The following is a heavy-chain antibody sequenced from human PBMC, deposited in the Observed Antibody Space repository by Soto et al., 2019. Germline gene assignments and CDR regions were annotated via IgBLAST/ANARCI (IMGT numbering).Heavy chain of an antibody. CDR2: IFFSGST. CDR1: GGSISSYY. D-gene: IGHD6-6*01. J-gene: IGHJ3*02. Sequence: QVQLQESGPGLVKPSETLSLTCTVSGGSISSYYWSWIRQPPGQGLEWIGYIFFSGSTNYSPSLKSRVAISVDTSKKQFSLRLSSVTAADTAVYYCATSGIEYSNSRYAFDIWGQGTVVTVSS. V-gene: IGHV4-59*08. CDR3: ATSGIEYSNSRYAFDI.